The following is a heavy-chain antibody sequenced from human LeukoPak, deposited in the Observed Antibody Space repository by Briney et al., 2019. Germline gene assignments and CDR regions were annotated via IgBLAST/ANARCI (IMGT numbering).Heavy chain of an antibody. V-gene: IGHV1-18*01. CDR1: GYTFSSYS. CDR2: ISAHNGNT. D-gene: IGHD6-6*01. CDR3: ARAGIAARSSFGD. J-gene: IGHJ4*02. Sequence: GASVKVSCKASGYTFSSYSISWVRQAPGQGLEWMGWISAHNGNTNYAQKVQGRVTMTTDTSTSTAYMELRSLRSDDTAVYYCARAGIAARSSFGDWGQGTLVTVSS.